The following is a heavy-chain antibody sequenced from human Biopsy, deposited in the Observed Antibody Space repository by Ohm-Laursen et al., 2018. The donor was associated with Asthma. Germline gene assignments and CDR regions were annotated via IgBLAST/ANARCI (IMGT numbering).Heavy chain of an antibody. CDR2: ISYDGSSI. CDR3: AREGVAGTHIEN. D-gene: IGHD6-19*01. CDR1: RFTYE. V-gene: IGHV3-30-3*01. Sequence: SLRLSCAASRFTYEMHWVRQAPGKGLEWVAVISYDGSSIYYADSVKGRFTISRDNSKNTLSLQMNSLTAEDTAVYYCAREGVAGTHIENWGQGTLVTVSS. J-gene: IGHJ4*02.